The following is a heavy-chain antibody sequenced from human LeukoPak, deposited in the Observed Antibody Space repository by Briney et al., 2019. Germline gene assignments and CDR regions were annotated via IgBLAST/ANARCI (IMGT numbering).Heavy chain of an antibody. CDR3: AKGYNYAYEY. V-gene: IGHV3-53*01. Sequence: GGSLRLSCAASGFTVSSSYMSWVRQAPGKGLEWFSLIYSGGSTYYAASVKGRFTISRDNSKNTLYLQMNSLRPEDTAAYYCAKGYNYAYEYWGQGTLVTVSS. CDR2: IYSGGST. J-gene: IGHJ4*02. CDR1: GFTVSSSY. D-gene: IGHD5-18*01.